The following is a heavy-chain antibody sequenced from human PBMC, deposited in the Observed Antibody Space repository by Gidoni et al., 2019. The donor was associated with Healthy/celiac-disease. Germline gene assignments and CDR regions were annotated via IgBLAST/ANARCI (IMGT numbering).Heavy chain of an antibody. J-gene: IGHJ6*02. CDR2: ISGSGGST. V-gene: IGHV3-23*01. CDR3: AKDLSYYYYGMDV. Sequence: EVQLLESGGGLVQPGGSLRLSCAASGFTFSSYARSWVRQAPGKGLEWFSAISGSGGSTYYADSVKGRFTISRDNSKNTLYLQMNSLRAEDTAVYYCAKDLSYYYYGMDVWGQGTTVTVSS. CDR1: GFTFSSYA.